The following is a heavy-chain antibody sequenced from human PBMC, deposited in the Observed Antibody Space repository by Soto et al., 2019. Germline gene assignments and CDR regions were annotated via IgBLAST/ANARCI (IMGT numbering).Heavy chain of an antibody. CDR1: GGSISSSSYY. D-gene: IGHD5-12*01. CDR2: IYYSGST. J-gene: IGHJ4*02. CDR3: ASFPIQTIKMATLHFDY. Sequence: QLQLQESGPGLVKPSETLSLTCTVSGGSISSSSYYWGWIRQPPGKGLEWIGSIYYSGSTYYNPSLKSRVTISVDTSKNQFSLKLSSVTAADTAVYYCASFPIQTIKMATLHFDYWGQGTLVTVSS. V-gene: IGHV4-39*01.